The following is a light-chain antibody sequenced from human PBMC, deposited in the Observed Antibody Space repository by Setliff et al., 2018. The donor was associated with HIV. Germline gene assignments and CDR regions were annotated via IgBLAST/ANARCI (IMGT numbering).Light chain of an antibody. J-gene: IGLJ2*01. CDR1: GSNVGSYNC. V-gene: IGLV2-18*02. CDR2: EVS. Sequence: QSALAQPPSVSGSPGQSVTISCTGTGSNVGSYNCVSWYQQPPGTAPKLMISEVSNRPSGVPDRFSGSKSGNTASLTISGLQAEDEADYYCSSCSSSSTLVFGGGTKVTVL. CDR3: SSCSSSSTLV.